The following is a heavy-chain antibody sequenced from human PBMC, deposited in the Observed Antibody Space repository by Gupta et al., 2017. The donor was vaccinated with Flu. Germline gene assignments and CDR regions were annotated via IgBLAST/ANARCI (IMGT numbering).Heavy chain of an antibody. CDR2: IYPGDSDT. CDR1: GYSFTSYW. CDR3: ARRAQGSWSPYDAYDI. Sequence: EVQLVQSGAEVTKPGESLKISCKGSGYSFTSYWIGWVRQMPGKGLEWMGIIYPGDSDTSYSPSCQGQVTISADKSISTAYLQWSSVKASENAMYYCARRAQGSWSPYDAYDIWGQGTMVTVSS. V-gene: IGHV5-51*03. J-gene: IGHJ3*02. D-gene: IGHD3-10*01.